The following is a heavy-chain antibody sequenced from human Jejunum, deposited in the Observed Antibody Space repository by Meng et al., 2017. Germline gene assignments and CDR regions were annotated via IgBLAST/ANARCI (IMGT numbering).Heavy chain of an antibody. CDR3: AREGRDSAGRSFDF. V-gene: IGHV4-39*07. CDR1: GGSINTNTYY. D-gene: IGHD6-13*01. J-gene: IGHJ4*02. CDR2: VYYSGNT. Sequence: SETLSLTCSVSGGSINTNTYYWAWIRQPPGKGLEWIGSVYYSGNTYYHPSLKSRLTISIDTSKDQFSLELTSVTAADTAVYFCAREGRDSAGRSFDFWGQGLPVTVSS.